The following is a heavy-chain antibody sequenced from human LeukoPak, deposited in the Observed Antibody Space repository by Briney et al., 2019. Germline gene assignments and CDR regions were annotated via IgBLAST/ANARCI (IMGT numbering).Heavy chain of an antibody. Sequence: GGSLRLSCAASGFTFSSYSMNWVHQAPGQGLEWVSSISSTSTYIYYADSVKGRFTISRDNAKNSLYLQMNSLRAEDTAVYYCACLVGATQDVWGKGTTVIVSS. V-gene: IGHV3-21*01. CDR1: GFTFSSYS. CDR3: ACLVGATQDV. J-gene: IGHJ6*04. CDR2: ISSTSTYI. D-gene: IGHD1-26*01.